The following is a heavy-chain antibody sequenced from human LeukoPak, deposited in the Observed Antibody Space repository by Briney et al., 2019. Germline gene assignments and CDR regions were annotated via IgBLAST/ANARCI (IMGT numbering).Heavy chain of an antibody. J-gene: IGHJ5*02. V-gene: IGHV4-59*01. D-gene: IGHD3-3*01. Sequence: PSETLSLTCTVSGGSISSYYWSWIRQPPGEGLEWIGYIYYSGSTNYNPSLKSRVTISVDTSKNQFSLKLSSVTAADTAVYYCARGPAGYYDFWSGPFDPWGQGTLVTVSS. CDR1: GGSISSYY. CDR3: ARGPAGYYDFWSGPFDP. CDR2: IYYSGST.